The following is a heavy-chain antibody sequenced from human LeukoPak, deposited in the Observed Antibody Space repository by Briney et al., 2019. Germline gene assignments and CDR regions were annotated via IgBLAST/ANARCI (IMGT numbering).Heavy chain of an antibody. CDR2: IYYSGST. D-gene: IGHD1-1*01. Sequence: SETLSLTSTVPGGSISSYYWSWIRQPPGKGLEWIGYIYYSGSTNYNPSLKSRVTISVDTSKNQFSLKLSSVTAADTAVYYCARVSLERPNWFDPWGQGTLVTVSS. V-gene: IGHV4-59*12. CDR1: GGSISSYY. J-gene: IGHJ5*02. CDR3: ARVSLERPNWFDP.